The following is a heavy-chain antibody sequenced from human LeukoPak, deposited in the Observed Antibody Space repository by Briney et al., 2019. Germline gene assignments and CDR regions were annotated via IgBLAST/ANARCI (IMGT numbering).Heavy chain of an antibody. D-gene: IGHD1-26*01. V-gene: IGHV1-46*01. CDR2: INPSGGST. CDR3: ARASGSYGHAFDI. J-gene: IGHJ3*02. Sequence: GASVKVSCKASGYTFTSYYMHWVRQAPGQGLEWMGIINPSGGSTSYAQKFQGRVTMTRGMSTSTVYTKLSSLRSEDTAVYYCARASGSYGHAFDIWGQGTMVTVSS. CDR1: GYTFTSYY.